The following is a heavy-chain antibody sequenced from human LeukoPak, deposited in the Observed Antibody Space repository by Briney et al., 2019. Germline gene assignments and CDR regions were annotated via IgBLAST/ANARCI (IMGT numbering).Heavy chain of an antibody. CDR1: GFTFSSYW. CDR2: INTDGSST. V-gene: IGHV3-74*01. D-gene: IGHD3-10*01. Sequence: PGGSLRLSCAASGFTFSSYWMHWVRQAPGKGLVWVSRINTDGSSTSYADSVKGRFTISRDNAKNTLYLQMNSLRAEDTAVYYCSPLVGLTDYWGQGTLVTVSS. J-gene: IGHJ4*02. CDR3: SPLVGLTDY.